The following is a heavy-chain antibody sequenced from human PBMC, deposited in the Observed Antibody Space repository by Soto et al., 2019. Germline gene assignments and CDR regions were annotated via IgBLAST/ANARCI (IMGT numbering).Heavy chain of an antibody. D-gene: IGHD3-22*01. J-gene: IGHJ4*02. CDR2: ISGSGGST. CDR3: AKAPVGGYYDSSGYSSFDY. V-gene: IGHV3-23*01. CDR1: GFTFSSYA. Sequence: GGSLRLSCAASGFTFSSYAMSWVRQAPGKGLEWVSAISGSGGSTYYADSVKGRFTISRDNSKNTLYLQMNSLRAEDTAVYYCAKAPVGGYYDSSGYSSFDYWGQGTLVTVSS.